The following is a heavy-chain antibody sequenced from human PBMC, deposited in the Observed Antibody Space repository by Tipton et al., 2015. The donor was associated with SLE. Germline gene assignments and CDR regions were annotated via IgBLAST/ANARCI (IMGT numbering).Heavy chain of an antibody. CDR3: ARGSVVADDF. Sequence: TLSLTCTVSGDSITSGNYYWYWIRQPAGKGLEWIGHIYTSGTTNYNPSLKSRVTISIDTSKNQFSLKLNSVTAADTAVYYCARGSVVADDFWGQGTLVTVSS. J-gene: IGHJ4*02. D-gene: IGHD2-15*01. CDR1: GDSITSGNYY. CDR2: IYTSGTT. V-gene: IGHV4-61*09.